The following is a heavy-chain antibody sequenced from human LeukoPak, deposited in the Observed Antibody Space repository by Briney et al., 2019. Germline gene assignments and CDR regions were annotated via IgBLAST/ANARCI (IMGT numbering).Heavy chain of an antibody. D-gene: IGHD3-10*01. J-gene: IGHJ4*02. CDR3: ARDPTTYGSGSYYYYFDY. CDR1: GFTFSSYS. V-gene: IGHV3-21*01. Sequence: GGSLRLSCAASGFTFSSYSMNWVRQAPGKGLEWVSSISSSSIYIYYADSVKGRFTISRDNAKNSLYLQMNSPRAEDTAVYYCARDPTTYGSGSYYYYFDYWGQGTLVTVSS. CDR2: ISSSSIYI.